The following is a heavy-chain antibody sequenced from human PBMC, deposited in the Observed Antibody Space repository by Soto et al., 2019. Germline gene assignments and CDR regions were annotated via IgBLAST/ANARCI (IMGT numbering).Heavy chain of an antibody. CDR2: IWYDGSNK. CDR3: AREPVPYYYYGMDV. J-gene: IGHJ6*02. CDR1: GFTFSSYG. Sequence: QVQLVESGGGVVQPGRSLRLSCAASGFTFSSYGMYWVRQAPGKGLEWVAVIWYDGSNKYYADSVKGRFTISRDNSKNTLYLQMNSLRAEDTAVYYCAREPVPYYYYGMDVWGQGTTVTVSS. D-gene: IGHD2-2*01. V-gene: IGHV3-33*01.